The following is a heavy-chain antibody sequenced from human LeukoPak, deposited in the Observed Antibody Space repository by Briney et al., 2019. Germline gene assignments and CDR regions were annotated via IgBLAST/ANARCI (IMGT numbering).Heavy chain of an antibody. CDR1: GFSFSSYG. V-gene: IGHV3-23*01. CDR2: ISGSGDRT. D-gene: IGHD2-21*01. J-gene: IGHJ6*02. Sequence: PGGSLRLSCAASGFSFSSYGMSWVRQAPGKGLVWVSAISGSGDRTYYADSVKGRFTISRDNSKNTLYLQMNSLRAEDTAVYYCAKAVVNYYYGMDVWGQGTTVTVSS. CDR3: AKAVVNYYYGMDV.